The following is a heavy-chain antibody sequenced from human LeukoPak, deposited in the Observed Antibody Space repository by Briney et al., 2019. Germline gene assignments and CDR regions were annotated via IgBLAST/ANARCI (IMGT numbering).Heavy chain of an antibody. V-gene: IGHV4-59*01. CDR1: GGSINGYY. Sequence: SETLSLTCTVSGGSINGYYWTWIRQPPGKGLEWIGYISDSGSNNYSPSLKSRVTMSVDSSNTEFSLRLTAVAAADTAVYYCARVFRGAVTYYWFDPWGQGTLVTVSS. J-gene: IGHJ5*02. D-gene: IGHD4-17*01. CDR3: ARVFRGAVTYYWFDP. CDR2: ISDSGSN.